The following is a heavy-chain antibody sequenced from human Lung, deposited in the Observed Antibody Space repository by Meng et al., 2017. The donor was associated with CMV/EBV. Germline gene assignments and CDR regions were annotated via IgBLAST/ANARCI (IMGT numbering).Heavy chain of an antibody. V-gene: IGHV3-23*01. CDR2: VSGSGGST. J-gene: IGHJ5*02. Sequence: GEXXKISCAASGSTFSSYAMSWVRQAPGKGLEWVSAVSGSGGSTYYADSVKGRFTISRDNSKNTLYLQMNSLRAEDTAVYYCAKDQSSWYGTGDDNWFDPWXRGTLVTVSS. CDR3: AKDQSSWYGTGDDNWFDP. D-gene: IGHD6-13*01. CDR1: GSTFSSYA.